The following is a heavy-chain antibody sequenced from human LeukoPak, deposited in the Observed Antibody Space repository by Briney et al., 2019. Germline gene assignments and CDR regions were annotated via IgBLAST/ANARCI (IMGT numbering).Heavy chain of an antibody. Sequence: PGGSLRLSCAASGFTFSSYAMHWVRQAPGKGLEWVAVISYDGSNKYYADSVKGRFTISRDNSKNTLYLQMNSLRAEDTAVYYCARSPSCNSGYDCGVARYFDYWGQGTLVTVSS. CDR3: ARSPSCNSGYDCGVARYFDY. CDR1: GFTFSSYA. CDR2: ISYDGSNK. D-gene: IGHD5-12*01. V-gene: IGHV3-30-3*01. J-gene: IGHJ4*02.